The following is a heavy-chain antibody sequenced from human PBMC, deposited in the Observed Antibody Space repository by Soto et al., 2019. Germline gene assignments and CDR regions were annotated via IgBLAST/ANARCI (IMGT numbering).Heavy chain of an antibody. D-gene: IGHD6-13*01. J-gene: IGHJ4*02. CDR1: GYTFTNYA. V-gene: IGHV1-3*01. CDR2: INVDKGNT. CDR3: ARDPAAAAYYFDS. Sequence: ASGKVSCKASGYTFTNYAIHWVRQAPGQRPERMGWINVDKGNTKHSQKFQGRVTITRDAYASRAYMELSSLRSEDTAVYYCARDPAAAAYYFDSWGQGTLVTVSS.